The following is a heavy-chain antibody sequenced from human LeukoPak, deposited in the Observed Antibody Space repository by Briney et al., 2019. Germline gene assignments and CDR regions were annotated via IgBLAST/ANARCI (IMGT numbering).Heavy chain of an antibody. Sequence: ASVKVSCKASGYTFTNYGVSWVRQAPGQGLEWMGWISGYNGYTNYAQKFQFRVTMTTDTSTSTAYMELRSLTSDDTAVYYCARVDSRDFWSGYYQVPPLPFDYWGQGTLVTVSS. CDR1: GYTFTNYG. V-gene: IGHV1-18*01. CDR2: ISGYNGYT. CDR3: ARVDSRDFWSGYYQVPPLPFDY. J-gene: IGHJ4*02. D-gene: IGHD3-3*01.